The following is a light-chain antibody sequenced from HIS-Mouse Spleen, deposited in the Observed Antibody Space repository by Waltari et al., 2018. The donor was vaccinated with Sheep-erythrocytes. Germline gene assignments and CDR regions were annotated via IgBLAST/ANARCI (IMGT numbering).Light chain of an antibody. V-gene: IGLV2-23*01. Sequence: QSALTQPASVSGSPGQSITISCTGTSSDVGSYNLVSWYQQHSGKAPKLMIYEGSKRPSGVSKRFSGSKSGNTACLTISGVQAEDEADYYCCSYAGSSTWVFGGGTKLTVL. CDR1: SSDVGSYNL. CDR3: CSYAGSSTWV. J-gene: IGLJ3*02. CDR2: EGS.